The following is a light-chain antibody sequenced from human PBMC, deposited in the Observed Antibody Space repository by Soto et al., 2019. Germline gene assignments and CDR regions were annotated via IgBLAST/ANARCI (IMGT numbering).Light chain of an antibody. V-gene: IGKV3-15*01. J-gene: IGKJ4*01. CDR2: GAS. Sequence: EVVMTQSPATLSVSPGERATLSCRASQSVGGNLAWYQQKPGQAPRLLIYGASTRATGIPARFSGSGSGTEFTLTIGSLQSEDFAVYFCQQYINWPLTFGGGTKVEIK. CDR3: QQYINWPLT. CDR1: QSVGGN.